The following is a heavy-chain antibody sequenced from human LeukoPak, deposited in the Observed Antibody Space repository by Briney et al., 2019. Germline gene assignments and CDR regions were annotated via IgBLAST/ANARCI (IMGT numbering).Heavy chain of an antibody. CDR2: MSAYNGDT. CDR3: ARYYVAVSTFRDFSY. J-gene: IGHJ4*02. V-gene: IGHV1-18*04. CDR1: VYTFTSYG. Sequence: ASVKVSCKASVYTFTSYGLSWVWQAPGRGLEWMGWMSAYNGDTRYAQRFQGRVTMTTDTSTTTVYMELRSLRSDDTAVYYCARYYVAVSTFRDFSYWGQGTLVTVSS. D-gene: IGHD6-19*01.